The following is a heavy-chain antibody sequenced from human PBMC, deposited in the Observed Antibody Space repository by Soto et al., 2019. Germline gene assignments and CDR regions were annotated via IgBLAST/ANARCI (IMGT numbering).Heavy chain of an antibody. CDR2: LYYGRRA. V-gene: IGHV4-59*01. J-gene: IGHJ4*02. CDR1: GDSISSYY. Sequence: QVQLQESGPGLVKPSETLSLTCAVSGDSISSYYCMWIRQPPGKGLESIGYLYYGRRANYNHSLKSRVTLSVDTSTNQCSLTLSSMTAADTAVYYCALRSMAVVPDYWGQGTLVTVSS. D-gene: IGHD3-22*01. CDR3: ALRSMAVVPDY.